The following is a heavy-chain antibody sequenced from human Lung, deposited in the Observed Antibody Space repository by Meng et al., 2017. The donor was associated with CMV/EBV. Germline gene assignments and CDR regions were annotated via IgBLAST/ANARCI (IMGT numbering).Heavy chain of an antibody. CDR3: LRRSGGSV. D-gene: IGHD3-10*01. V-gene: IGHV4-4*02. Sequence: QVQLRESGPALVKQSETLSLTCAVSGDSITDHNWWAWVRQPPGKGLEWIGEIPHRGSSAYNPSLKSRVSMSIDKSKNQFSLKLTSVTAADTAVYHCLRRSGGSVWGQGTLVTVSS. J-gene: IGHJ1*01. CDR2: IPHRGSS. CDR1: GDSITDHNW.